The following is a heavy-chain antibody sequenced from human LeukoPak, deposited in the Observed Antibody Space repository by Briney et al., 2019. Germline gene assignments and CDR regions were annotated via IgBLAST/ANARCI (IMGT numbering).Heavy chain of an antibody. CDR2: INAGNGNT. V-gene: IGHV1-3*01. J-gene: IGHJ4*02. CDR1: GYTFTSYA. D-gene: IGHD6-13*01. CDR3: ARAVAAAVYPYFDY. Sequence: GASVKVSCKASGYTFTSYAMHWVRQAPGQRLEWMGWINAGNGNTKYSQKFQGRVTITRDTSTSTVYMELSSLRSEDTAVYYCARAVAAAVYPYFDYWGQGTLVTVSS.